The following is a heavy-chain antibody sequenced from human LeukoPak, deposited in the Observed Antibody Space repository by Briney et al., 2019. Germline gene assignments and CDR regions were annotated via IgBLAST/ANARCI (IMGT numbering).Heavy chain of an antibody. D-gene: IGHD6-19*01. CDR3: ARQLSGWYDADPY. V-gene: IGHV3-7*05. J-gene: IGHJ4*02. CDR1: GFTFSRYW. CDR2: IKEDGSRN. Sequence: GGSLRLSCAASGFTFSRYWMSWVRQAPGKGLEWVANIKEDGSRNHYVDSVKGRFTISRDNAKNSLYLQMSSLRAEDMAVYYCARQLSGWYDADPYWGQGTLVTVSS.